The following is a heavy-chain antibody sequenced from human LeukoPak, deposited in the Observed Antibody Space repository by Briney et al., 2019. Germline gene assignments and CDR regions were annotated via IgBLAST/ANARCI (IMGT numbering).Heavy chain of an antibody. CDR2: IIPIFGTA. J-gene: IGHJ6*03. CDR3: AKEPASRLSGYYYMDV. Sequence: SVKVFCKASGGTFSSYAISWVRQAPGQGLEWMGRIIPIFGTANYAQKFQGRVTITADKSTSTAYMELSSLRSENTAVYYCAKEPASRLSGYYYMDVWGKGTTVTVSS. CDR1: GGTFSSYA. D-gene: IGHD2/OR15-2a*01. V-gene: IGHV1-69*06.